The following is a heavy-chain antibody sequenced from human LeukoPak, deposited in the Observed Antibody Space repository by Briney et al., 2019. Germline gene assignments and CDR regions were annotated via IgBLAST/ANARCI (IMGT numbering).Heavy chain of an antibody. J-gene: IGHJ4*02. Sequence: GRSLRLSCAASGFTFSSYGMHWVRQAPGKGLERVAVIWYDGSNKYYADSVKGRFTISRDNSKNTLYLQMNSLRAEDTAVYYCARGLGIAAAGVDYWGQGTLVTVSS. CDR3: ARGLGIAAAGVDY. D-gene: IGHD6-13*01. CDR1: GFTFSSYG. V-gene: IGHV3-33*01. CDR2: IWYDGSNK.